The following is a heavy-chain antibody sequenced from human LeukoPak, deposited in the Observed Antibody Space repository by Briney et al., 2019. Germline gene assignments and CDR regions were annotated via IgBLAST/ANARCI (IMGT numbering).Heavy chain of an antibody. J-gene: IGHJ4*02. D-gene: IGHD6-19*01. CDR3: AKDRGVAGTMAD. CDR2: ISYDGSKI. CDR1: GFTFSNYD. Sequence: GGSLRLSCAASGFTFSNYDMHWIRQAPGKGLELVAVISYDGSKIHNLDSEKGRFTIARDNSKNTVYLQMNSLRGEDTAVYYCAKDRGVAGTMADWGQGTLVTVSS. V-gene: IGHV3-30*18.